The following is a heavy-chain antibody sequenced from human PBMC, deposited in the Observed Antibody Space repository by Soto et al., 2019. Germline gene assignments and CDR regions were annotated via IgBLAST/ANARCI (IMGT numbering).Heavy chain of an antibody. CDR3: ARATPSSGWEGYYYYGMDV. Sequence: ASVKVSCKASGYTFTSYAMHWVRQAPGQRLEWMGWINAGNGNTKYSQKFQGRVTITRDTSASTAYMELSSLRSEDTAVYYCARATPSSGWEGYYYYGMDVWGQGTTVTVSS. D-gene: IGHD6-19*01. J-gene: IGHJ6*02. V-gene: IGHV1-3*01. CDR1: GYTFTSYA. CDR2: INAGNGNT.